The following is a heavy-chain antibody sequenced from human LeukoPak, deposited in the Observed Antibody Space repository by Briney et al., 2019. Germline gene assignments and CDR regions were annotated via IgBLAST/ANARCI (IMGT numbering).Heavy chain of an antibody. J-gene: IGHJ4*02. CDR2: IWSDGSKK. CDR3: ARDLSYTSLDY. CDR1: GFTFTNNG. D-gene: IGHD4-11*01. Sequence: PGRSLRLSCAASGFTFTNNGFHWVRQAPGKGLEWVAAIWSDGSKKYYADSVKGRFTISKDNSKNTLYLQMNSLRAEDTAVYYCARDLSYTSLDYGGRGTLVTVSS. V-gene: IGHV3-33*01.